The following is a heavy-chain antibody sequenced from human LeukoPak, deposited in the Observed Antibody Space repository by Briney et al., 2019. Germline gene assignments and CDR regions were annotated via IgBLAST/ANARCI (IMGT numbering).Heavy chain of an antibody. J-gene: IGHJ4*02. CDR2: IDSDGSST. Sequence: QPGGSQRLSCAASGFTFSSYWMHWVRHAPGKGLVWVSRIDSDGSSTNYADSVKGRFTVSRDNAKNTLYLQMNSLRAEDTAVYYCAKDGGGYSSSWRGYWGQGTLVTVSS. D-gene: IGHD6-13*01. CDR3: AKDGGGYSSSWRGY. V-gene: IGHV3-74*01. CDR1: GFTFSSYW.